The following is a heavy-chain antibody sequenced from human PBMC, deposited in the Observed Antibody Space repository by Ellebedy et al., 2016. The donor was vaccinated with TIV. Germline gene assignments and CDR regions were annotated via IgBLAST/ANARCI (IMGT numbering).Heavy chain of an antibody. Sequence: SQTLSLTCAISGDSVSSVTSAWNWIRHSPSRGLEWLGRTYYRSEWHYDYAASVRSRITIDSDTSLNQYPLQLNSVTPEDTAVYYCASGWGLKYWGQGTLVTVSS. J-gene: IGHJ4*02. D-gene: IGHD6-19*01. CDR3: ASGWGLKY. CDR1: GDSVSSVTSA. V-gene: IGHV6-1*01. CDR2: TYYRSEWHY.